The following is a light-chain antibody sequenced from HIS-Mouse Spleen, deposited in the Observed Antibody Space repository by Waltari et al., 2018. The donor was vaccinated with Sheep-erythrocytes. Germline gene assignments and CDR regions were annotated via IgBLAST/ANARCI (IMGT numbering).Light chain of an antibody. V-gene: IGLV1-44*01. CDR3: AAWDDSLNGVV. CDR2: SNN. Sequence: QSVLTQPPSASGTPGQRVTIPCSASSSNLGSNTVNGYQQLPGTAPKLLIYSNNRRPSGVPDRFSGSKSGTSASLAISGLQSEDEADYYCAAWDDSLNGVVFGGGTKLTVL. CDR1: SSNLGSNT. J-gene: IGLJ2*01.